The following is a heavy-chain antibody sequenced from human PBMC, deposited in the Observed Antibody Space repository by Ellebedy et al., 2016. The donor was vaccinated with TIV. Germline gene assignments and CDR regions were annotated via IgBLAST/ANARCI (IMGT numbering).Heavy chain of an antibody. V-gene: IGHV3-7*01. Sequence: GESLKISCAASGFTFTGFSISWVRQAPGKGLEWVAHIMENGYERYYVDSVKGRFTISRDNAKNSVYLQMNSLRADDTAVFYCVRFAFNYAMDSWGQGTLVTVSS. D-gene: IGHD2-2*01. CDR3: VRFAFNYAMDS. CDR1: GFTFTGFS. J-gene: IGHJ5*01. CDR2: IMENGYER.